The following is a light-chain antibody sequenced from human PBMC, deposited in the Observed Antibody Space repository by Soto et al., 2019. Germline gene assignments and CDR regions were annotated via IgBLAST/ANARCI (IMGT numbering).Light chain of an antibody. CDR1: QSVGHN. V-gene: IGKV3-15*01. Sequence: EIVLTQSPATLSVSAGERATLSXRASQSVGHNLAWYQQEPGXAPRXXXYGXSTRATGIPARLSGSGSATEFTLTISSLQSEYCAFYYCQQYNKWPLTVGQGTRLEIK. CDR3: QQYNKWPLT. J-gene: IGKJ5*01. CDR2: GXS.